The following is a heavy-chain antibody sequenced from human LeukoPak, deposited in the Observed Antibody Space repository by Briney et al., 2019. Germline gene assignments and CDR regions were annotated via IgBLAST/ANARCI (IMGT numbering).Heavy chain of an antibody. D-gene: IGHD3-10*01. Sequence: PSQTLSLTCTVSGGSISSGRYYWNWIRQPAGKGLEWIGRIYTSGSTNYSPSLKSRITISVDTSKNQFSLKLNSVTPEDTAVYYCARDPDTFYGSRIRNWFDPWGQGTLVTVSS. V-gene: IGHV4-61*02. CDR3: ARDPDTFYGSRIRNWFDP. CDR2: IYTSGST. J-gene: IGHJ5*02. CDR1: GGSISSGRYY.